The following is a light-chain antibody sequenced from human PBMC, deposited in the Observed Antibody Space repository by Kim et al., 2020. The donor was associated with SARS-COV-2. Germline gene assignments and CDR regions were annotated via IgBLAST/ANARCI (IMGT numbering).Light chain of an antibody. J-gene: IGLJ2*01. CDR1: KLGDKY. Sequence: SYELTQPPSVSVSPGQTASITCSGDKLGDKYACWYQQKPGQSPVLVIYQDSKRPSGIPERLSGSNSGNTATLTISGTQAMDEADYYCQAWDSSTAVFGGGT. CDR2: QDS. CDR3: QAWDSSTAV. V-gene: IGLV3-1*01.